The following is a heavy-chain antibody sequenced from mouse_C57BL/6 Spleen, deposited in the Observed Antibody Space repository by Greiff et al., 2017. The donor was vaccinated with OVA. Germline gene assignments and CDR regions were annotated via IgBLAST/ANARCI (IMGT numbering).Heavy chain of an antibody. CDR1: GYTFTSYW. CDR3: ARYEGYDYHFDY. Sequence: QVQMQQPGAELVKPGASVKLSCKASGYTFTSYWMHWVKQRPGQGLEWIGMIHPNSGSTNYNEKFKSKATLTVDKSSSTAYMQLSSLTSEDSAVYYCARYEGYDYHFDYWGQGTTLTVSS. V-gene: IGHV1-64*01. J-gene: IGHJ2*01. D-gene: IGHD2-4*01. CDR2: IHPNSGST.